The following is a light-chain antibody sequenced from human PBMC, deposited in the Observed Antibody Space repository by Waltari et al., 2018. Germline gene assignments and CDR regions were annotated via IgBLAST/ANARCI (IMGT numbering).Light chain of an antibody. CDR1: NSDVGAYTS. Sequence: QSALTQPRSVSGSPGQSVTLPCPGTNSDVGAYTSASWYQQRPGKAPQLVIYDVAKRPSGVPDRFSGSKAGNTASLTISGLQTDDEADYYCCSYAGRYTSVFGGGTKVTVL. CDR2: DVA. CDR3: CSYAGRYTSV. J-gene: IGLJ2*01. V-gene: IGLV2-11*01.